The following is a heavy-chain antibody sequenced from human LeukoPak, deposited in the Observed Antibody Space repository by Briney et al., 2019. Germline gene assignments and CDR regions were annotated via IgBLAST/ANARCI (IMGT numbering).Heavy chain of an antibody. V-gene: IGHV3-33*06. D-gene: IGHD3-16*01. Sequence: GGSLRLSCAASGFTFSSYGMHWVRQAPGKGLEWVAVIWYDGINKNYADSVKGRFTISRDNSKNTLYLQMNSLRAEDTAVYDCANGGQEYFQHWGQGTLVTVSS. CDR2: IWYDGINK. CDR1: GFTFSSYG. CDR3: ANGGQEYFQH. J-gene: IGHJ1*01.